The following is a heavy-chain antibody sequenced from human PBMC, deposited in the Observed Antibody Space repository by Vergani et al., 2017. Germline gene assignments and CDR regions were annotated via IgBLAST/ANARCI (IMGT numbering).Heavy chain of an antibody. CDR2: IKQDGSEK. J-gene: IGHJ6*04. CDR1: GFTFSSYW. D-gene: IGHD2-8*01. Sequence: EVQLVESGGGLVQPGGSLRLSCAASGFTFSSYWMSWVRQAPGKGLEWVANIKQDGSEKYYVDSVKGRFTISRDNAKNSLYLQMNSLRAEDTAVYYCGASGWPDIVLLNVWGKGTTVTVSS. V-gene: IGHV3-7*01. CDR3: GASGWPDIVLLNV.